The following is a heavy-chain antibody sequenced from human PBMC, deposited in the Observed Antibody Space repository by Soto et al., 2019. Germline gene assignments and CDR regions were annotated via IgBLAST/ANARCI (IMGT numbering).Heavy chain of an antibody. Sequence: QVQLVESGGGVVQPGRSLRLSCAASGFTFGSYAMHWVRQAPGKGLEWVAVISYDGSNKYYADSVKGRFTISRDNXKXXRYLQMNSLRAEDTAVYYCAREDSSSSPEGYGMDVWGQGTTVTVSS. CDR1: GFTFGSYA. V-gene: IGHV3-30-3*01. CDR2: ISYDGSNK. J-gene: IGHJ6*02. CDR3: AREDSSSSPEGYGMDV. D-gene: IGHD6-6*01.